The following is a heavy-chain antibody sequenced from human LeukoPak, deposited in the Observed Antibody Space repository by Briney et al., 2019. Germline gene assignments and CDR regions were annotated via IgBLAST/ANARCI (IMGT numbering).Heavy chain of an antibody. Sequence: PSETLSLTCTVSGGSISSYYWSWIRQPPGKGLEWIGEINHSGSTNYNPSLKSRVTISVDTSKNQFSLKLSSVTAADTAVYYCARGPPYSSSWYRYFQHWGQGTLVTVSS. J-gene: IGHJ1*01. CDR3: ARGPPYSSSWYRYFQH. D-gene: IGHD6-13*01. CDR1: GGSISSYY. V-gene: IGHV4-34*01. CDR2: INHSGST.